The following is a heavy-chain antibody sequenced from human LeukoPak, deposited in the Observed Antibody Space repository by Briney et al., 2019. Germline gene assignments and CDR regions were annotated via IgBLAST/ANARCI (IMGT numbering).Heavy chain of an antibody. V-gene: IGHV4-39*07. CDR2: INYRGTT. CDR1: VGPGRSVDYY. Sequence: TCSVAVGPGRSVDYYWGWIRQPPGMGPEWIGSINYRGTTYYNPSLQSRVAISVDTSKNQFSLQLTSVTATDTAVYYCARVSRDSGNYYTFLDYWGQGTLVTVSS. J-gene: IGHJ4*02. D-gene: IGHD1-26*01. CDR3: ARVSRDSGNYYTFLDY.